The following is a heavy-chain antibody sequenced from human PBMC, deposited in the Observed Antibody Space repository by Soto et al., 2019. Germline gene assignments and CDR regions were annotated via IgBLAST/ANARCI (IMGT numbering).Heavy chain of an antibody. Sequence: ASVPVSCMHSVYTLNSYGLSWLRPAPGKGREWMGWINAGNGNTKYSEKLQGRVTITTDTSASTAYMELSSLRSEDTAVYYCARDRHGSGSYYNRPDGHYYYGMDVWGQGTTVTVSS. CDR3: ARDRHGSGSYYNRPDGHYYYGMDV. D-gene: IGHD3-10*01. J-gene: IGHJ6*02. CDR1: VYTLNSYG. CDR2: INAGNGNT. V-gene: IGHV1-18*01.